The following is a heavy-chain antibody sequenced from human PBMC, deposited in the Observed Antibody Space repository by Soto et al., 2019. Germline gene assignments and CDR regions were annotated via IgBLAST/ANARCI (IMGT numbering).Heavy chain of an antibody. Sequence: SETLSLPCAVDVGSFSHYCWNWLRQSPGKGLEWIGKIKHSGSSNYNPSLRSRVSISVDMSRNQFSLRLSSVTAADTAVYYCARGGSSDWQVALDIWGQGTMVTVSS. D-gene: IGHD6-19*01. CDR1: VGSFSHYC. CDR3: ARGGSSDWQVALDI. J-gene: IGHJ3*02. V-gene: IGHV4-34*01. CDR2: IKHSGSS.